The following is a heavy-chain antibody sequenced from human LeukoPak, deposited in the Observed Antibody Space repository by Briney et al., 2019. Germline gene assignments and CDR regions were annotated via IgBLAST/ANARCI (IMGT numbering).Heavy chain of an antibody. CDR2: IIPIFGTA. J-gene: IGHJ2*01. CDR1: GGTFSSYA. CDR3: ARDNRGVTMIAPLPWYFDL. Sequence: SVKVSCKASGGTFSSYAISWVRQAPGQGLEWMGGIIPIFGTANYAQKFQGRVTITADESTSTAYMELSSLRSEDTAVYYCARDNRGVTMIAPLPWYFDLWGRGTLVTVSS. D-gene: IGHD3-22*01. V-gene: IGHV1-69*13.